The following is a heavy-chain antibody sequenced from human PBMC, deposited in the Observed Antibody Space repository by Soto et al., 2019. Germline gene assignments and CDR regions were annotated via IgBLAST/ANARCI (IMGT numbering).Heavy chain of an antibody. CDR3: ARDLSGATLPIEPV. CDR2: IIPLFGTA. Sequence: QDRLVQSGAEVKKPGSSVKVSCKASGGTFTRYAISWVRQAPGQGLEWMGGIIPLFGTANYAQKFQGRVTITADESTSTAYMELSSLRSEDTAIYYCARDLSGATLPIEPVWGQGTLVTVSS. D-gene: IGHD1-26*01. J-gene: IGHJ4*02. CDR1: GGTFTRYA. V-gene: IGHV1-69*12.